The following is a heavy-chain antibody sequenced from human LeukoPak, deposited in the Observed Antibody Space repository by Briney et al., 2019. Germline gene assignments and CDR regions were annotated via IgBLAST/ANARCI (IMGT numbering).Heavy chain of an antibody. Sequence: GGSLRLSSAASGFTFSSYSMHWVRQAPGKGLEWVSSITSSSSYMYYADSVKGRFTISRDNAKNSLYLQMNSLRAEDTAVYYCARGKSQDYWGQGTLVTVSS. CDR2: ITSSSSYM. CDR1: GFTFSSYS. J-gene: IGHJ4*02. V-gene: IGHV3-21*01. CDR3: ARGKSQDY.